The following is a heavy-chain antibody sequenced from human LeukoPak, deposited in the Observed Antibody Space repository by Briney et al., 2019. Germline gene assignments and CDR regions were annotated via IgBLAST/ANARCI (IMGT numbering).Heavy chain of an antibody. CDR2: ISYDGSNK. CDR3: ANRIAPRSSGYFRVIQH. V-gene: IGHV3-30*18. CDR1: GFTFSSYG. D-gene: IGHD3-22*01. J-gene: IGHJ1*01. Sequence: GRSLRLSCAASGFTFSSYGMHWVRQAPGKGLEWVAVISYDGSNKYYADSVKGRFTISRDNSKNTLYLQMNSLRAEDTAVYYCANRIAPRSSGYFRVIQHWGQGTLVTVSS.